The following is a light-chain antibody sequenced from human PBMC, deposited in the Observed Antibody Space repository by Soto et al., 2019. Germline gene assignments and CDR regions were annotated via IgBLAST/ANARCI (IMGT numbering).Light chain of an antibody. CDR1: QSVSSNF. CDR2: GAS. Sequence: EVVLTQSPGTLSLSPGERATLSCRASQSVSSNFLAWYQQKPGQTPRLLIYGASNRATGIPDRFSGSGSVTDVTLTIIRLEPEDFAVYYWQQYGSSLIFGGGTKVEIK. J-gene: IGKJ4*01. CDR3: QQYGSSLI. V-gene: IGKV3-20*01.